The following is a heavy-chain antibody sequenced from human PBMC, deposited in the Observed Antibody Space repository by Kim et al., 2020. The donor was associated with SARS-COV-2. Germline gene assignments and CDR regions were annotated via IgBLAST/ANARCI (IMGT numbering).Heavy chain of an antibody. CDR2: IYHSGST. CDR3: ARVWQWLVGDYYYYGMDV. V-gene: IGHV4-4*02. CDR1: GGSISSSNW. J-gene: IGHJ6*02. D-gene: IGHD6-19*01. Sequence: SETLSLTCAVSGGSISSSNWWCWVRQPPGKGLGWIGEIYHSGSTNYNPSLKSRVTISVDKSKNKFSLKLSSVTAADTAVYYCARVWQWLVGDYYYYGMDVWGQGTTVTVSS.